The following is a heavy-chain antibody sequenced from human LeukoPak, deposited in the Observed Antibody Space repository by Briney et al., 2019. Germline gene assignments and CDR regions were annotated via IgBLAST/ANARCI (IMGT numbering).Heavy chain of an antibody. CDR2: IYTSGST. CDR1: GGSISSYY. V-gene: IGHV4-4*07. D-gene: IGHD2-2*01. Sequence: SETLSLTCTVSGGSISSYYWSWIRQPAGKGLEWIGRIYTSGSTNYNPSLKSRVTMSVDTSKNQFSLKLSSVTAADTAVYYCARGSILGYCSSTSCRNWFDPWGQGTLVTVSS. J-gene: IGHJ5*02. CDR3: ARGSILGYCSSTSCRNWFDP.